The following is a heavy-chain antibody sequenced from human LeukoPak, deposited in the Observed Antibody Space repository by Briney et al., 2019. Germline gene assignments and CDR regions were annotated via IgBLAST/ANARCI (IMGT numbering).Heavy chain of an antibody. CDR3: ARGGGYYDSSGYSFAY. CDR2: IIPILGIA. V-gene: IGHV1-69*04. D-gene: IGHD3-22*01. CDR1: GGTFSSYA. Sequence: SVKVSCKASGGTFSSYAISWVRQAPGQGLEWMGRIIPILGIANYAQKFQGRVTITADKSTSTAYMELSSLRSEDTAVYYWARGGGYYDSSGYSFAYWGQGTLVTVSS. J-gene: IGHJ4*02.